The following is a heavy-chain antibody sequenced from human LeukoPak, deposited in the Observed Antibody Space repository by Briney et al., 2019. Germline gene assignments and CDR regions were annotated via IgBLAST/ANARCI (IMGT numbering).Heavy chain of an antibody. V-gene: IGHV4-59*01. CDR1: GGSISSYY. J-gene: IGHJ3*02. D-gene: IGHD2-21*01. CDR2: IYYSGST. CDR3: ARDSLWSYDAFDI. Sequence: SETLSLTCTVSGGSISSYYWSWIRQPPGKGLEWIGYIYYSGSTNYNPSLRSRVTISVDTSKNQFSLKLSSVTAADTAVYYCARDSLWSYDAFDIWGQGTMVTVSS.